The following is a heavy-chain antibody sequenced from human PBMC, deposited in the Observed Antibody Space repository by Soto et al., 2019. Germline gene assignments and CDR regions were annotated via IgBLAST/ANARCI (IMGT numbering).Heavy chain of an antibody. Sequence: SETLSLTCTVSGGSISSSSYYWGWIRQPPGKGLEWIGSIYYSGSTYYNPSLKSRVTISVDTSKNQFSLKLSSVTAADTAVYYCARHSQSPGIAVAGLLDYWGQGTLVTVSS. V-gene: IGHV4-39*01. CDR2: IYYSGST. D-gene: IGHD6-19*01. CDR3: ARHSQSPGIAVAGLLDY. J-gene: IGHJ4*02. CDR1: GGSISSSSYY.